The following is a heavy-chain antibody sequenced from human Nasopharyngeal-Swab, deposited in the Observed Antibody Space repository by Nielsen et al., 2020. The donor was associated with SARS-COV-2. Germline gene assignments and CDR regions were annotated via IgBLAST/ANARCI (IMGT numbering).Heavy chain of an antibody. J-gene: IGHJ5*02. CDR1: GFTVSSNY. Sequence: GESLKISCAASGFTVSSNYMSWVRQAPGKGLEWVSVIYSGGSTYYADSVKGRFTISRDNSKNTLYLQMNSLRAEDTAVYYCTRPGLSGSEGSWGQGTLVTVSS. CDR2: IYSGGST. V-gene: IGHV3-66*04. D-gene: IGHD4/OR15-4a*01. CDR3: TRPGLSGSEGS.